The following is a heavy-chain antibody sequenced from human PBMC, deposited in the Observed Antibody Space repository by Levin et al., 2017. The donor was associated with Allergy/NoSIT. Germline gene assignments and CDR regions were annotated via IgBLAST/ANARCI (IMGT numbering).Heavy chain of an antibody. J-gene: IGHJ3*01. Sequence: PGGSLRLSCAASGFIFSTYGMHWVRQAPGKGLEWVASIWHGGTYIHYADSVKGRFTISRDDSKNTLYLQMNSLRAEDTAVYYCAREHILTGYDAFNFWGQGTMVTVSS. CDR1: GFIFSTYG. CDR3: AREHILTGYDAFNF. CDR2: IWHGGTYI. D-gene: IGHD3-9*01. V-gene: IGHV3-33*01.